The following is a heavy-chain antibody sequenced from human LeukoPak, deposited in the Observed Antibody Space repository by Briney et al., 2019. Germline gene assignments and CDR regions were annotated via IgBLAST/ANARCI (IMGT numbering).Heavy chain of an antibody. V-gene: IGHV4-34*01. J-gene: IGHJ4*02. CDR3: ARGYTRQQWLETYYYFDY. D-gene: IGHD6-19*01. CDR2: INHSGST. Sequence: SETLSLTCAVYGGSFSGYYWSRIRQPPGKGLEWIGEINHSGSTNYNPSLKSRVTISVDTSKNQFSLKLSSVTAADTAVYYCARGYTRQQWLETYYYFDYWGQGTLVTVSS. CDR1: GGSFSGYY.